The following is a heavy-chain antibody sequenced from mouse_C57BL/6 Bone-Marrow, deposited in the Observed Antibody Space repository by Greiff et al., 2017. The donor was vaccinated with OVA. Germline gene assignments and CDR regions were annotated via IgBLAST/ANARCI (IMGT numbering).Heavy chain of an antibody. CDR3: ARWDTTDYYAMDY. CDR2: IFPGSGST. Sequence: QVQLKESGPELVKPGASVKISCKASGYTFTDYYINWVKQRPGQGLEWIGWIFPGSGSTYYNEKFKGKATLTVDKSSSTAYMLLSSLTSEDSAVYFCARWDTTDYYAMDYWGQGTSVTVSS. V-gene: IGHV1-75*01. D-gene: IGHD1-1*01. J-gene: IGHJ4*01. CDR1: GYTFTDYY.